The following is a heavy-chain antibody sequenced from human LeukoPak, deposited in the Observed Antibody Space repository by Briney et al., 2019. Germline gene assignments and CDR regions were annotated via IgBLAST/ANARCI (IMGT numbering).Heavy chain of an antibody. Sequence: GGSLRLSCAASGFSFSSYEMNWVRQGPGKGLEGVSYISGSGTTIYDADSVKGRFTISRDNAKNSLYLHLNSLTAEDTAIYYCVRDEIRSGAFDIWGQGTMVTVSS. J-gene: IGHJ3*02. V-gene: IGHV3-48*03. CDR3: VRDEIRSGAFDI. CDR2: ISGSGTTI. CDR1: GFSFSSYE. D-gene: IGHD3-10*01.